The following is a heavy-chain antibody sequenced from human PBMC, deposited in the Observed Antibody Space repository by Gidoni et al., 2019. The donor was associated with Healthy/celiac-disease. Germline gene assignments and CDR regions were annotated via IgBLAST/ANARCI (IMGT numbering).Heavy chain of an antibody. CDR2: ISWNSGSI. D-gene: IGHD5-18*01. J-gene: IGHJ4*02. V-gene: IGHV3-9*01. Sequence: EVQLVASGGGLVQPGRSLRLSCAASGFPFDDYAMHWVRQAPGKGLEWVSGISWNSGSIGYADSVKGRFTISRDNAKNSLYLQMNSLRAEDTALYYCAKDIGRDRAAPCFDYWGQGTLVTVSS. CDR1: GFPFDDYA. CDR3: AKDIGRDRAAPCFDY.